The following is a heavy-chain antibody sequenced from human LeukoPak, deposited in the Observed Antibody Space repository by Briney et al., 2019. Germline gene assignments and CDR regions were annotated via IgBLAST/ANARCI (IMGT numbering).Heavy chain of an antibody. CDR3: ARTGVWSSSWIWFDP. CDR2: MNPNSGNT. D-gene: IGHD6-13*01. Sequence: ASVKVSCKASGYTFTSYDINWVRQATGQGLEWMGWMNPNSGNTGYAQKFQGRVTMTRNTSISTAYMELSSLRPEDTAVYYCARTGVWSSSWIWFDPWGQGTLVTVSS. J-gene: IGHJ5*02. CDR1: GYTFTSYD. V-gene: IGHV1-8*01.